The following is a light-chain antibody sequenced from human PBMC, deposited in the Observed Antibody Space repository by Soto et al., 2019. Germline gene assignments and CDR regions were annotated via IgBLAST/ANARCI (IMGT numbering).Light chain of an antibody. CDR3: ETWDINTHVV. CDR1: SGHSSYI. V-gene: IGLV4-60*02. Sequence: QRVLTQASSGSASLGSSVKLTCTLSSGHSSYIIAWHQQQPGKAPRYLMKLEGSGSYNKGSGVPDRFSGSSSGADRYLTISNLQFEDEADYYCETWDINTHVVFGGGTKLTVL. J-gene: IGLJ2*01. CDR2: LEGSGSY.